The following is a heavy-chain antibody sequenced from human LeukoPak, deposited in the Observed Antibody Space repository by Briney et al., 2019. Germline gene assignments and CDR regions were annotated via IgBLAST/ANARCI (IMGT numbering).Heavy chain of an antibody. D-gene: IGHD2-2*01. Sequence: ASVKVSCKASGGIFSSFAISWVRQAPRQGLEWMGGIIPVFGTAQYAQKFQGRVTISADESTSTAYMELNSLRSDDTAVYYCARRGEKYCSSPNCLNWFDPWGQGTLVTVSS. CDR1: GGIFSSFA. V-gene: IGHV1-69*01. CDR3: ARRGEKYCSSPNCLNWFDP. CDR2: IIPVFGTA. J-gene: IGHJ5*02.